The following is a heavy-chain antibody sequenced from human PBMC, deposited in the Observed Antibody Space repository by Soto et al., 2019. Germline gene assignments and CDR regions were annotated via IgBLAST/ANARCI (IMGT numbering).Heavy chain of an antibody. Sequence: SETLSLTCSVSGDSINSDNYYWGWIRQPPGKGLEWIGSIYYRGNTYYNPSLKTRVTISLDKSKSQFSLKLNSVTAADSAVYFCARLEGLATISYYFDYWGQGTLVTV. CDR1: GDSINSDNYY. CDR2: IYYRGNT. J-gene: IGHJ4*02. CDR3: ARLEGLATISYYFDY. V-gene: IGHV4-39*01. D-gene: IGHD3-9*01.